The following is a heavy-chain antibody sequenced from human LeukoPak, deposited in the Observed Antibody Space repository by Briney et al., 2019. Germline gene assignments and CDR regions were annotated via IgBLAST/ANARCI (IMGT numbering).Heavy chain of an antibody. V-gene: IGHV3-21*01. J-gene: IGHJ4*02. Sequence: GGSLRLSCEAYGFTLSSHSMNWVRQAPGKGLEWVSSISSSSSYIHSADTVKGRFTISRDNAKNSLYLQMNSLRAEDTAVYYCARDLYDSGAYSSPIDYWGRGTLVTVSS. D-gene: IGHD3-22*01. CDR2: ISSSSSYI. CDR1: GFTLSSHS. CDR3: ARDLYDSGAYSSPIDY.